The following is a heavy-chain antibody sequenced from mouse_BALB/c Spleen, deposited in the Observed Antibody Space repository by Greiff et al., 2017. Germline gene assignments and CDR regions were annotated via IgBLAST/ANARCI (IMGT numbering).Heavy chain of an antibody. CDR1: GFNIKDYY. D-gene: IGHD2-4*01. Sequence: VQLKESGAELVRPGALVKLSCKASGFNIKDYYMHWVKQRPEQGLEWIGWIDPENGNTIYDPKFQGKASITADTSSNTAYLQLSSLTSEDTAVYYCARTDYDWYFDVWGAGTTVTVSS. CDR2: IDPENGNT. V-gene: IGHV14-1*02. CDR3: ARTDYDWYFDV. J-gene: IGHJ1*01.